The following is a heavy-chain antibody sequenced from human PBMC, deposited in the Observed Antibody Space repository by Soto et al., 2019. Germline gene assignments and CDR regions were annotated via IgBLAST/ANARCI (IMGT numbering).Heavy chain of an antibody. D-gene: IGHD2-15*01. Sequence: GGSLRLSCAASGFTFSSYAMSWVRQAPGKGLEWVSAISGSGGSTYYADSVKGRFTISRDNSKNTLYLQMNSLRAEDTAVYYCATNHRGYSQPYTRGPWADFDYWGQGTLVTVSS. V-gene: IGHV3-23*01. J-gene: IGHJ4*02. CDR2: ISGSGGST. CDR3: ATNHRGYSQPYTRGPWADFDY. CDR1: GFTFSSYA.